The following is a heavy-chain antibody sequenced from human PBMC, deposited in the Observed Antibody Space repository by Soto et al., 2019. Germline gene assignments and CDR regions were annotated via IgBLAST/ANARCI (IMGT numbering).Heavy chain of an antibody. CDR1: GYSFTSYW. D-gene: IGHD3-9*01. CDR2: IDPSDSYT. CDR3: ARLRIDILTGYYTFMAY. Sequence: RGESLKISCKGSGYSFTSYWISWVRQMPGKGLEWMGRIDPSDSYTNYSPSFQGHVTISADKSISTAYLQWSSLKASDTAMYYCARLRIDILTGYYTFMAYWGQGTLVTVSS. V-gene: IGHV5-10-1*01. J-gene: IGHJ4*02.